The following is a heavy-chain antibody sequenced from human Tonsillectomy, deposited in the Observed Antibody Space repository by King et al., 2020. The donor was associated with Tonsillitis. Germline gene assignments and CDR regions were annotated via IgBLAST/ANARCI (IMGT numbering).Heavy chain of an antibody. CDR3: ARDRDITIYYYYGMDV. V-gene: IGHV3-7*01. Sequence: VQLVESGGGLVQPGGSLRLSSAASGFTFSSYWMSWFRQAPGKGLEWVANIKQDGSEKYFVDSVKGRFSISRDNAKNSLYLKMNSLRAEDTAVYYCARDRDITIYYYYGMDVWGQGTTVAVSS. CDR2: IKQDGSEK. CDR1: GFTFSSYW. J-gene: IGHJ6*02. D-gene: IGHD3-9*01.